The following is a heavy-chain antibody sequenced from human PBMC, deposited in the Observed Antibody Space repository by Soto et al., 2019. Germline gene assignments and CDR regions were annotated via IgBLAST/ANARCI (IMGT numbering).Heavy chain of an antibody. J-gene: IGHJ4*02. V-gene: IGHV1-69*01. CDR3: ARTAPMDAGDKYYYDF. D-gene: IGHD3-16*01. Sequence: SVKVSCKTSGGTFSTFGISWVRQAPVQGLEWMGGIIPFFGTAEYSQKFEDRITITADESTNTVYMDLRSLTSEDTAIYYCARTAPMDAGDKYYYDFWGQGALVTVSS. CDR1: GGTFSTFG. CDR2: IIPFFGTA.